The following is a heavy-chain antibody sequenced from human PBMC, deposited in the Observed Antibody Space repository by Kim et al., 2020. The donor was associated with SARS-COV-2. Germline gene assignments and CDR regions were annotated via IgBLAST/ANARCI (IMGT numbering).Heavy chain of an antibody. CDR3: TRAGTSGIAESTLLNYYYYGMDV. CDR2: IRSKAYGGTT. D-gene: IGHD6-13*01. Sequence: GGSLRLSCTASGFTFGDYAMSWFRQAPGKGLEWVGFIRSKAYGGTTEYAASVKGRFTISRDDSKSIAYLQMNSLKTEDTAVYYCTRAGTSGIAESTLLNYYYYGMDVWGQGTTVTVSS. CDR1: GFTFGDYA. V-gene: IGHV3-49*03. J-gene: IGHJ6*02.